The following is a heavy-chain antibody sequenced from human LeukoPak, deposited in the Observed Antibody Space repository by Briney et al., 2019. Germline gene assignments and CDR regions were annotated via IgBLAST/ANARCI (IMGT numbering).Heavy chain of an antibody. CDR3: ARKAQYSGHYPLDY. CDR1: GFTFTSYS. J-gene: IGHJ4*02. CDR2: TSDRGDYT. Sequence: GGSLRLSCAASGFTFTSYSMSWVRQAPGKGLEWVSGTSDRGDYTYYADSVKGRLTISRDSSKNTLFLQMNSLRAEDTALYFCARKAQYSGHYPLDYWGQGTLVTVSS. V-gene: IGHV3-23*01. D-gene: IGHD1-26*01.